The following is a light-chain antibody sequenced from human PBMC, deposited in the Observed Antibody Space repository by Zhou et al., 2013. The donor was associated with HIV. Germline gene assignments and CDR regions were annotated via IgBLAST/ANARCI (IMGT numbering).Light chain of an antibody. J-gene: IGKJ5*01. V-gene: IGKV3-20*01. CDR1: QSVGSR. CDR3: HHYGNSPPDT. CDR2: GAS. Sequence: EIVMTQSPATLSVSPGERATLSCRASQSVGSRLAWYQQKPGQAPRLLIYGASTRAPGTPDRFSGSVSGTVTDFTLTISRLEPEDSAVYYCHHYGNSPPDTFGQGTRLEIE.